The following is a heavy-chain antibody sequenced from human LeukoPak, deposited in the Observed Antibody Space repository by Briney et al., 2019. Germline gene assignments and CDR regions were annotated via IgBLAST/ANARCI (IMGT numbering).Heavy chain of an antibody. D-gene: IGHD6-13*01. CDR3: ARGRRYSSSWEDAFDI. J-gene: IGHJ3*02. Sequence: SETLSLTCTVSGGSISSYYWSWLRQPPGKGLEWIGYIYYSGSTNYNPSLKSRVTISVDTSKNQFSLKLSSVTAADTAVYYCARGRRYSSSWEDAFDIWGQGTMVTVSS. V-gene: IGHV4-59*01. CDR2: IYYSGST. CDR1: GGSISSYY.